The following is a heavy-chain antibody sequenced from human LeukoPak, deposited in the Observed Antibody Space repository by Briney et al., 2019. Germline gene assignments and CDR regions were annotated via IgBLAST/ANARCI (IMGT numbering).Heavy chain of an antibody. CDR2: IYYSGST. D-gene: IGHD4-23*01. CDR3: ARVPTYYGGNLFDY. J-gene: IGHJ4*02. Sequence: SETLSLTCTVSGGSISSYYWSWIRQPPGKGVEWIGYIYYSGSTNYNPSLKSRVTISVDTSKNQFSLKLSSVTAADTGVYYCARVPTYYGGNLFDYWGQGTLVTVSS. CDR1: GGSISSYY. V-gene: IGHV4-59*01.